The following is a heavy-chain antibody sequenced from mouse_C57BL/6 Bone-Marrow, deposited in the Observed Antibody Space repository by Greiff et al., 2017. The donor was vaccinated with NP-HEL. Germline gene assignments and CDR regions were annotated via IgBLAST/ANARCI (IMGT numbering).Heavy chain of an antibody. J-gene: IGHJ3*01. CDR3: ARCTYYSNYAWFAY. CDR1: GYSFTSYY. D-gene: IGHD2-5*01. CDR2: IYPGSGNT. Sequence: QVQLQQSGPELVKPGASVKISCKASGYSFTSYYIHWVKQRPGRGLEWIGWIYPGSGNTKYNEKFKGKATLTADTSSSTAYMQLSSLTSEDSAVYYCARCTYYSNYAWFAYWGQGTLVTVSA. V-gene: IGHV1-66*01.